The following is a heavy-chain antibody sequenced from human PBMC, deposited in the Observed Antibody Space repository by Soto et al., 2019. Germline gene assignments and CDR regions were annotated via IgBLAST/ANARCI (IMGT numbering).Heavy chain of an antibody. D-gene: IGHD6-13*01. CDR2: IYYSGST. J-gene: IGHJ4*02. CDR1: GGSISSSSYY. Sequence: SETLSLTCTVSGGSISSSSYYWGWIRQPPGKGLEWIGSIYYSGSTYYNPSLKSRVTISVDTSKNQFSLKLSSVTAADTAVYYCARTRIAAAALDYWGQGTLVTVS. V-gene: IGHV4-39*01. CDR3: ARTRIAAAALDY.